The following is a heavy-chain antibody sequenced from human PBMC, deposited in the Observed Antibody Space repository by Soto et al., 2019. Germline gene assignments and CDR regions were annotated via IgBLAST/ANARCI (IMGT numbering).Heavy chain of an antibody. V-gene: IGHV1-2*04. CDR1: GYTFTDYY. Sequence: ASVKVSCKASGYTFTDYYMNWVRQAPGQGLEWMGWINPNSGGTNYAQKFQAWVIMTRDTSISTVYMELSRLTSDDTAFYSCERAYYDFWSGSGANDAFDIWGQGTMVTVSS. D-gene: IGHD3-3*01. CDR2: INPNSGGT. CDR3: ERAYYDFWSGSGANDAFDI. J-gene: IGHJ3*02.